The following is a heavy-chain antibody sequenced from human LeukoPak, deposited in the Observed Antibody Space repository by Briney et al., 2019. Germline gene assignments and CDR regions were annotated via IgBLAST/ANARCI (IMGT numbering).Heavy chain of an antibody. CDR1: GDSISSYY. CDR2: IYTSGST. CDR3: AAFLSGAYWYFDY. D-gene: IGHD1-26*01. Sequence: PSETLSLTCTVSGDSISSYYWSWIRQPAEKGLEWIGHIYTSGSTNYYTSGSTDYNPSLKSRVTTSLDRSKNQFSLKLSSVTAADTAVYYCAAFLSGAYWYFDYWGQGALVTVSS. V-gene: IGHV4-4*07. J-gene: IGHJ4*02.